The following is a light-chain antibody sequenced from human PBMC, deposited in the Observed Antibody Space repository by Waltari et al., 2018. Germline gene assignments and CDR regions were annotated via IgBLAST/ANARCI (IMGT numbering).Light chain of an antibody. Sequence: EIVLTQSPGTLSLSPGERATLSCQASQSIGRYLAWYQQKPDQAPRLRISGAASRATGIPDRCSGSGSGTDFSLTISRLEPEDFAVYYCQNHERLPATFGQGTKVEIK. CDR3: QNHERLPAT. CDR1: QSIGRY. CDR2: GAA. J-gene: IGKJ1*01. V-gene: IGKV3-20*01.